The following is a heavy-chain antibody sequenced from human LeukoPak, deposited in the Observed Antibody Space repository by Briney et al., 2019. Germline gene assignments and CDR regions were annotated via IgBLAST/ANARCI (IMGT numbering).Heavy chain of an antibody. CDR2: INHSGST. V-gene: IGHV4-34*01. Sequence: SETLSLTCAVYGGSFSGYYWSWIRQPPGKGLEWIGEINHSGSTNYNPSLKSRVTISVDTSKNQFSLKLSSVTAADTAVYYCARVDIAGWFDPWGQGTLVTVSS. CDR3: ARVDIAGWFDP. D-gene: IGHD2-15*01. CDR1: GGSFSGYY. J-gene: IGHJ5*02.